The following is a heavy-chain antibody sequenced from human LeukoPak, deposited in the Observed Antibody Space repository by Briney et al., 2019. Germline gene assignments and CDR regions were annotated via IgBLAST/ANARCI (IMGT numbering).Heavy chain of an antibody. CDR3: ARDPRFLEWLLPWNPSAGYFDY. CDR2: ISAADGDNT. Sequence: PGGSLRLSCAASGFTFRNYAMCWVRQAPGKGLEWVSFISAADGDNTYYADSVKGRFSISRDNSNYTLHLQMNSLRAEDTAVYYCARDPRFLEWLLPWNPSAGYFDYWGQGTLVTVSS. V-gene: IGHV3-23*01. J-gene: IGHJ4*02. D-gene: IGHD3-3*01. CDR1: GFTFRNYA.